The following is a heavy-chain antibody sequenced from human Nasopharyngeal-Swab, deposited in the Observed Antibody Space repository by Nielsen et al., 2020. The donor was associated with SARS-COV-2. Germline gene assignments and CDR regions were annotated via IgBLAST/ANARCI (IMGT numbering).Heavy chain of an antibody. CDR2: ISAYNGNT. Sequence: ASVKVSCKASGYTFTSYGISWVRQAPGQGLEWMGWISAYNGNTNYAQKLQGRVTMTTDTSTSTAYMELRSLRSDDTAVYYCVGPSRGYYFDYWGQGTLVTVSS. CDR1: GYTFTSYG. V-gene: IGHV1-18*01. D-gene: IGHD3-10*01. CDR3: VGPSRGYYFDY. J-gene: IGHJ4*02.